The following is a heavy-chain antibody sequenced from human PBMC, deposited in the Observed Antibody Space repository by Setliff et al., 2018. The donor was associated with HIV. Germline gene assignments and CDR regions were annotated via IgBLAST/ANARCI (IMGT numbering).Heavy chain of an antibody. CDR2: INPSGDIT. V-gene: IGHV1-46*01. J-gene: IGHJ3*01. CDR3: ARRIYGDHDYRQDAFDV. CDR1: GNTFSSHY. D-gene: IGHD5-12*01. Sequence: ASVKVSCKESGNTFSSHYMHWVRQAPGKGLEWMGLINPSGDITSDAEKFQGRVTMTRDTSTSTVYMELRRLRSEDTAVYYCARRIYGDHDYRQDAFDVWGPGTMVTVS.